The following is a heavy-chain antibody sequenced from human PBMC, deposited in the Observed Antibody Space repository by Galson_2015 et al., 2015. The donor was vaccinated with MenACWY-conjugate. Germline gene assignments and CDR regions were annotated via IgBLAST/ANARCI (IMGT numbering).Heavy chain of an antibody. D-gene: IGHD6-13*01. J-gene: IGHJ4*02. CDR3: ARGPLRAAGDSFDS. Sequence: AVKVACKASGDTFAVYYFHWVRQAPGQGLEWMGRINPNSGGGNYAQKFQGRVTMTRDPSVPTTYMELNRLTPDDTAVYYCARGPLRAAGDSFDSWGQGTLVTVS. CDR2: INPNSGGG. CDR1: GDTFAVYY. V-gene: IGHV1-2*06.